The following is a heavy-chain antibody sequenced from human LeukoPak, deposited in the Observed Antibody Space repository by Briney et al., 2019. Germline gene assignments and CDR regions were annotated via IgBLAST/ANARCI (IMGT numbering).Heavy chain of an antibody. CDR3: ARELYYDNGGGAFDI. V-gene: IGHV3-30-3*01. CDR1: GFTFSSYA. D-gene: IGHD3-9*01. Sequence: GGSLRLSCAASGFTFSSYAMHWVRQAPGKGLEWVAVIPYDGSNKYHADSVKGRFTISRDNSKNTLYLQMNSLRAEDTAVYYCARELYYDNGGGAFDIWGQGTMVTVSS. CDR2: IPYDGSNK. J-gene: IGHJ3*02.